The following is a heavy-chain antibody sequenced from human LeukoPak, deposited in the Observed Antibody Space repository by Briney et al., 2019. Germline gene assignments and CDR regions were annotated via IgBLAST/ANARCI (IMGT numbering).Heavy chain of an antibody. Sequence: SETLSITCTVSGGSISSYSWSWIRQPPGKGLEWIGYIYYSGSTNYNPSLKSRVTISVDTSKNQFSLKGNSVTAADTAVYYCARHTVDSSSWYLFDYWGQGTLVTVSS. V-gene: IGHV4-59*08. J-gene: IGHJ4*02. CDR3: ARHTVDSSSWYLFDY. D-gene: IGHD6-13*01. CDR2: IYYSGST. CDR1: GGSISSYS.